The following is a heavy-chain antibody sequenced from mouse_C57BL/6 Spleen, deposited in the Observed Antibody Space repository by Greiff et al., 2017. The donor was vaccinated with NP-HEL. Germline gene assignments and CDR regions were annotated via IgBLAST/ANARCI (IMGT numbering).Heavy chain of an antibody. CDR3: ARGTAQAPGFAY. V-gene: IGHV1-42*01. CDR2: INPSTGGT. J-gene: IGHJ3*01. CDR1: GYSFTGYY. Sequence: EVQLQQSGPELVKPGASVKISCKASGYSFTGYYMNWVKQSPEKSLEWIGEINPSTGGTTYNQKFKAKATLTVDKSSSTAYMQLKSLTSEDSAVYYCARGTAQAPGFAYWGQGTLVTVSA. D-gene: IGHD3-1*01.